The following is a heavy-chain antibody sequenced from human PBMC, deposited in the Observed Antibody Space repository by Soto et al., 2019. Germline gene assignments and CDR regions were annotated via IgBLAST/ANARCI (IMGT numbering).Heavy chain of an antibody. Sequence: GGSLRLSCAASGFTFSSYGMHWVRQAPGKGLEWVAVISYDGSNKYYADSVKGRFTISRDNSKNTLYLQMNSLRAEDTAVYYCAKQMLYCGGDCYSSPSDYWGQGTLVTVSS. D-gene: IGHD2-21*01. CDR1: GFTFSSYG. CDR3: AKQMLYCGGDCYSSPSDY. J-gene: IGHJ4*02. CDR2: ISYDGSNK. V-gene: IGHV3-30*18.